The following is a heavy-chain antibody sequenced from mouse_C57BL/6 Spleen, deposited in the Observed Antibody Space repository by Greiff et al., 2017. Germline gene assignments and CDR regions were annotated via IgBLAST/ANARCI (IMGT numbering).Heavy chain of an antibody. J-gene: IGHJ2*01. CDR2: INPSSGYT. V-gene: IGHV1-4*01. CDR3: ARRGTTVGAFDY. CDR1: GYTFTSYT. Sequence: VQLVESGAELARPGASVKMSCKASGYTFTSYTMHWVKQRPGQGLEWIGYINPSSGYTKYNQKFKDKATLTADKSSSTAYMQLSSLTSEDSAVYYCARRGTTVGAFDYWGQGTTLTVSS. D-gene: IGHD1-1*01.